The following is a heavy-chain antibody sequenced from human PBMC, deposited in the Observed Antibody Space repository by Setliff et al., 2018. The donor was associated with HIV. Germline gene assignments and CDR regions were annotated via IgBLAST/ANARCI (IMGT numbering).Heavy chain of an antibody. D-gene: IGHD3-10*01. CDR1: GFTFSDYY. CDR3: ASGALLPTIDY. CDR2: ISGSGGST. Sequence: GGSLRLSCAASGFTFSDYYMSWLRQAPGKGLEWVSAISGSGGSTYYADSVKGRFTTSRDNSKNTLYLQLNSLGAEDTAVYYCASGALLPTIDYWGRGTLVTVSS. J-gene: IGHJ4*02. V-gene: IGHV3-23*01.